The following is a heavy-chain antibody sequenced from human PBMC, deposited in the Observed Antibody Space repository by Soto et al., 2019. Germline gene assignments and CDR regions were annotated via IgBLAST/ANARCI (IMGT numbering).Heavy chain of an antibody. D-gene: IGHD3-10*01. Sequence: QVQLVQSGAEVKKPGSSVKVSCKASGGTFSSYAIHWVRQAPGQGLEWMGGIIPIFGPPNYAQKFQGRVTITADESTSTVYTELISRIYEDTAVYFCAWDLWFGGSLHYGMDVWGQGTSVTVSS. J-gene: IGHJ6*02. CDR3: AWDLWFGGSLHYGMDV. CDR2: IIPIFGPP. CDR1: GGTFSSYA. V-gene: IGHV1-69*01.